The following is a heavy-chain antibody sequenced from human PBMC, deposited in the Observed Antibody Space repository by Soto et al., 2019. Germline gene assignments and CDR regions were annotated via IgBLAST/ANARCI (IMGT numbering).Heavy chain of an antibody. V-gene: IGHV4-31*11. Sequence: PSETLSLTCAVSGGTIGSGGYYWGWIRQHPGKGLEWIGYIYYSGSTYYNPSLKSRVTISVDTSKNQFSLKLTSVTAADTAVYYCARSVFPWGQGTLVTVSS. J-gene: IGHJ5*02. CDR2: IYYSGST. CDR3: ARSVFP. CDR1: GGTIGSGGYY.